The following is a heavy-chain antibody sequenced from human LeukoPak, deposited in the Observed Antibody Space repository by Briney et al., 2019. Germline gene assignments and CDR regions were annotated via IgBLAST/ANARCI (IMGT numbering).Heavy chain of an antibody. CDR1: GYSISSGHC. Sequence: KASETLSLTCTVSGYSISSGHCWGWIRQPPGQRLEWIGSIHSSGTTYYNPTLKSRVTISVDASKNQFSLNLTSVTAADAAVYYCARDLGYSGFDWAPWGQGTLVTVSS. CDR3: ARDLGYSGFDWAP. J-gene: IGHJ5*02. D-gene: IGHD5-12*01. V-gene: IGHV4-38-2*02. CDR2: IHSSGTT.